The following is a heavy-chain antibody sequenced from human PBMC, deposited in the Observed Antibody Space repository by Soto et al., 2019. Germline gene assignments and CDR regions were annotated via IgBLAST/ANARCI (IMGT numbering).Heavy chain of an antibody. CDR2: IIPIFGTA. CDR3: ARDRDSSGWYPRNYYYYGMDV. V-gene: IGHV1-69*13. D-gene: IGHD6-19*01. Sequence: GASVKVSCKASGGTFSSYAISWVRQAPGQGLEWMGGIIPIFGTANYTQKFQGRVTITADESTSTAYMELSSLRSEDTAVYYCARDRDSSGWYPRNYYYYGMDVWGQGTTVTVSS. J-gene: IGHJ6*02. CDR1: GGTFSSYA.